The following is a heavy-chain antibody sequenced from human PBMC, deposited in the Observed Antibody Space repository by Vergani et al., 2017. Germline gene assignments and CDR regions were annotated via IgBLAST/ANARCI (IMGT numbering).Heavy chain of an antibody. V-gene: IGHV1-18*01. CDR3: ARVPVEDDCWHWYFDL. D-gene: IGHD3-3*01. Sequence: QVQLVQSGAEVKKPGASVKVSCKASGYTFTSYGISWVRTAPGPGLELMGWNSAYNGNTNYAQKLQGRVTMTTDTSKSTAYMELRNLRADDTAVYYCARVPVEDDCWHWYFDLWGRGTLVTVAS. CDR2: NSAYNGNT. J-gene: IGHJ2*01. CDR1: GYTFTSYG.